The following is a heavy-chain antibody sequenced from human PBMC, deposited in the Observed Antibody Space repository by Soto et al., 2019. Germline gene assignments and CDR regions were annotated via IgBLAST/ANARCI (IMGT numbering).Heavy chain of an antibody. CDR3: ARVPDY. J-gene: IGHJ4*02. V-gene: IGHV4-30-2*01. Sequence: QLQLQESGSGLVKPSQTLSLTCAVSGGAISSGGYSWSWIRQPPGKGLECIGYIYHSGSTYYNQSLNSRVTISVDRSTNQFSLKLSSVTDADTAVYYCARVPDYWRQGTLVTVSS. CDR2: IYHSGST. CDR1: GGAISSGGYS.